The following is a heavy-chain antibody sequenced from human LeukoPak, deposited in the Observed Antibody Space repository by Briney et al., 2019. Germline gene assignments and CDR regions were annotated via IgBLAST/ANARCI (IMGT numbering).Heavy chain of an antibody. CDR3: ASTAAGTNN. Sequence: PSETLSLTCAVYGGSFSGYYWSWIRQPPGKGLEWIGEINHSGSTNYNPSLKSRVTISVDTSKNQFSLKLSSVTAADTAVYYCASTAAGTNNWGQGTLVTVSS. J-gene: IGHJ4*02. V-gene: IGHV4-34*01. CDR2: INHSGST. CDR1: GGSFSGYY. D-gene: IGHD6-13*01.